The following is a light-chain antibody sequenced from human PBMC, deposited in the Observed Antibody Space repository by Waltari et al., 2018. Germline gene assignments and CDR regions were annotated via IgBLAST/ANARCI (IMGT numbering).Light chain of an antibody. CDR3: VAWDDSLSGYV. V-gene: IGLV1-47*01. J-gene: IGLJ1*01. CDR1: SSNIGRDD. Sequence: QSVLTQPPSASGTPGPGVTISCSGSSSNIGRDDVSWYQQLPGTAPKLLIYMNNQRPSGVADRFSGSKSCTSASLAISGLRSEDEADYYCVAWDDSLSGYVFGTGTKVTVL. CDR2: MNN.